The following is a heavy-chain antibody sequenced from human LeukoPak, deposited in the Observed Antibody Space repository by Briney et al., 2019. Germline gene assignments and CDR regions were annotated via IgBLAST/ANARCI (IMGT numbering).Heavy chain of an antibody. Sequence: GGSLRLSCAASGFNFSKYWMTWVRQAPGKGLEWVANIKQEGSEKYYVDSVRGRLTISRDNAKNALYLQMNSLRAEDTAVYYCARGLFVVVITTDYYGLDVWGQGTTVTVSS. CDR1: GFNFSKYW. CDR3: ARGLFVVVITTDYYGLDV. CDR2: IKQEGSEK. V-gene: IGHV3-7*01. J-gene: IGHJ6*02. D-gene: IGHD3-22*01.